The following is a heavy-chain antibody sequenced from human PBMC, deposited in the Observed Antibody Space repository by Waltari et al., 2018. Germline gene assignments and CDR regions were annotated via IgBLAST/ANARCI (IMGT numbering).Heavy chain of an antibody. D-gene: IGHD3-10*01. CDR3: ARGRLLWFGESSRNNWFDP. CDR1: GYTFTSYG. CDR2: ISAYNGNT. J-gene: IGHJ5*02. Sequence: QVQLVQSGAEVKKPGASVKVSCKASGYTFTSYGISWVRPAPGQGLEWMGWISAYNGNTNYAQKLQGRVTMTTDTSTSTAYMELRSLRSDDTAVYYCARGRLLWFGESSRNNWFDPWGQGTLVTVSS. V-gene: IGHV1-18*01.